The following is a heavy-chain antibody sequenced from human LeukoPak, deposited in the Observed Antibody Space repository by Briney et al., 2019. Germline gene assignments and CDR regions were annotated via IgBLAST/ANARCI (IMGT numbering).Heavy chain of an antibody. V-gene: IGHV5-51*01. CDR2: IYPGDSDT. D-gene: IGHD3-22*01. CDR1: GYSFTSYW. J-gene: IGHJ4*02. CDR3: ARHGAYYYDSSGYPFDY. Sequence: GESLKISCKGSGYSFTSYWIGWMRQMPGKGLEWMGIIYPGDSDTRYSPSFQGQVTISADKSISTAYLQWSSLKASDTAMYYCARHGAYYYDSSGYPFDYWGQGTLVTVSS.